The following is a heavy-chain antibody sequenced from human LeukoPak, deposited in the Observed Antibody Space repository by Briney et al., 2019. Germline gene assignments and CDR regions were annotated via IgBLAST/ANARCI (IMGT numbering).Heavy chain of an antibody. CDR1: GFTFSSYG. V-gene: IGHV3-30*18. J-gene: IGHJ4*02. CDR3: AKDPSSYGDYGGFDY. CDR2: ISYDGSNK. D-gene: IGHD4-17*01. Sequence: PGGSLRLSCAASGFTFSSYGMHWVRQAPGKGLEWVAVISYDGSNKYYADSVKGRFTISRDNSKNTLYLQMKSLRAEDTAVYYCAKDPSSYGDYGGFDYWGQGTLVTVSS.